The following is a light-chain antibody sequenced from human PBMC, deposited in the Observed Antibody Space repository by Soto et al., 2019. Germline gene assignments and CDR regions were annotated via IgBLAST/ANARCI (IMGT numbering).Light chain of an antibody. CDR2: DAS. J-gene: IGKJ4*01. Sequence: DIQMTKSPSSLSASVGDRVTITCQASQDIKNYLNWYQQKSGKAPKLLIYDASDLETGVPSRFSGSGSGTDFTFTINSLQPEDIATYYCQQYDNLPLTFXGGTKVDIK. CDR3: QQYDNLPLT. V-gene: IGKV1-33*01. CDR1: QDIKNY.